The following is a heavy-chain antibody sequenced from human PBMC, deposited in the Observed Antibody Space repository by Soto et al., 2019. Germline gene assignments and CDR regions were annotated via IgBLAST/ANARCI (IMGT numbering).Heavy chain of an antibody. CDR2: ISGSGGST. D-gene: IGHD6-6*01. CDR3: AKDPSIAAFHWFDP. CDR1: GFTFSSYA. Sequence: GSLRPPGAASGFTFSSYAMSWVRQAPGKGLEWVSAISGSGGSTYYADSVKGRFTISRDNSKNTLYLQMNSLRAEDTAVYYCAKDPSIAAFHWFDPWGQGTLVTVYS. J-gene: IGHJ5*02. V-gene: IGHV3-23*01.